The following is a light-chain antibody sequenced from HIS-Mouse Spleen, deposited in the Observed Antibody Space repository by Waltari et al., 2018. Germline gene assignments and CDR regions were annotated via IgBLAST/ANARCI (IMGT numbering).Light chain of an antibody. Sequence: QSALTQPASVSGSPGQSITISCTGTSSDVGSYNFVSCYQQHPGKAPKLMIYEGSKRPSGVSNRFSGSKSGNTASLTISGLQAEDEADYYCRSYAGSSTFVVFGGGTKLTVL. V-gene: IGLV2-23*01. CDR1: SSDVGSYNF. CDR3: RSYAGSSTFVV. J-gene: IGLJ2*01. CDR2: EGS.